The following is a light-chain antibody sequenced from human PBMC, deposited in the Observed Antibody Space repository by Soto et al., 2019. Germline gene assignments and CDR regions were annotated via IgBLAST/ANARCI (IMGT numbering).Light chain of an antibody. J-gene: IGLJ3*02. CDR2: ADV. CDR1: SSNIGAGYD. Sequence: QPVLTQPPTVSGAPGQRVTISCAGSSSNIGAGYDVHWYHQVPGTAPKLLIYADVNRPSGVPDRFSGSKSGTSASLAIARLQAEDEADYYCQSYDSSLSAWVFGGGTKLTVL. CDR3: QSYDSSLSAWV. V-gene: IGLV1-40*01.